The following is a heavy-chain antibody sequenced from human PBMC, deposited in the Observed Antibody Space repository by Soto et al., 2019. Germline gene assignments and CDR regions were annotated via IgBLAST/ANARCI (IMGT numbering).Heavy chain of an antibody. Sequence: ALVKVSCKASGYTFTGYYMHWVRQAPGQGLEWMGWINPNSGGTNYAQKFQGWVTMTRDTSISTAYMELSRLRSDDTAVYYCARESLDYYDSRFDPWGQGTLVTVSS. CDR2: INPNSGGT. CDR3: ARESLDYYDSRFDP. V-gene: IGHV1-2*04. J-gene: IGHJ5*02. D-gene: IGHD3-22*01. CDR1: GYTFTGYY.